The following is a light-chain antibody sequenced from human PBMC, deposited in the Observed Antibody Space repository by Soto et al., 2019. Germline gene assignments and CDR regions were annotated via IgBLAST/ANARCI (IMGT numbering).Light chain of an antibody. J-gene: IGKJ1*01. CDR2: DAS. CDR1: QNINNW. V-gene: IGKV1-5*01. Sequence: IQMTQSPSTLSGSVGDRVTITCRASQNINNWLAWYQQKPGKAPKLLIYDASSLESGVPSRFSGSAAGTDFTLSISSLQPDDFATYYCHQYNSYFQTFGQGAKVDI. CDR3: HQYNSYFQT.